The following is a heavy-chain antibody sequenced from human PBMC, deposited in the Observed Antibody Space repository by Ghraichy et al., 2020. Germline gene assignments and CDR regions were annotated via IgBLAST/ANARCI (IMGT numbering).Heavy chain of an antibody. CDR1: GGTFSSYA. CDR2: IIPIFGTA. D-gene: IGHD2-21*02. Sequence: SVKVSCKASGGTFSSYAISWVRQAPGQGLEWMGGIIPIFGTANYAQKFQGRVTITADESTSTAYMELSSLRSEDTAVYYCARATLNAGGYCGGDCYPDYFDYWGQGTLVTVSS. CDR3: ARATLNAGGYCGGDCYPDYFDY. J-gene: IGHJ4*02. V-gene: IGHV1-69*13.